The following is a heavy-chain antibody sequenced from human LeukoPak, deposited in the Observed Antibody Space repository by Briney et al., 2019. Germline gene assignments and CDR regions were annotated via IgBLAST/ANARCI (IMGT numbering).Heavy chain of an antibody. CDR2: INPILGIA. D-gene: IGHD3-22*01. CDR1: GGTFSSYA. CDR3: ARVPSIGAFDI. J-gene: IGHJ3*02. V-gene: IGHV1-69*04. Sequence: SVKVSCKASGGTFSSYAISWVRQAPGQGLEWMGRINPILGIANYAQKFQGRVTITADKSTSTAYMELSSLRSEDTAVYYCARVPSIGAFDIWGQGTMVTVSS.